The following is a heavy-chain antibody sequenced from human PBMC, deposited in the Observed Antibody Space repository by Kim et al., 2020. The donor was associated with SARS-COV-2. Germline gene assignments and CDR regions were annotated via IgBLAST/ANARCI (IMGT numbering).Heavy chain of an antibody. J-gene: IGHJ4*02. V-gene: IGHV3-74*01. CDR2: INSDGSST. CDR3: ARGSGLRYFDWLQDYFDY. D-gene: IGHD3-9*01. CDR1: GFTFSSYL. Sequence: GGSLRLSCAASGFTFSSYLMHWVRQAPGKGLVWVSRINSDGSSTSYADSVKGRFTISRDKAKNTLYLQMNRLRAEDTAVYYCARGSGLRYFDWLQDYFDYWGQGTLVTVSS.